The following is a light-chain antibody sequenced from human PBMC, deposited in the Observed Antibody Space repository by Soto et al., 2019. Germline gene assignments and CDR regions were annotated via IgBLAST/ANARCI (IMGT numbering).Light chain of an antibody. J-gene: IGKJ5*01. V-gene: IGKV1-39*01. CDR3: QQSYSTLSIT. CDR2: AAS. CDR1: QSISSY. Sequence: DIQMTQSPSSLSASVGDRVTITCRASQSISSYLNWYQQKPGKAPKLLIYAASSLQSGVPSRFSGSGSGTDFTLTISSLQPEDFATYYCQQSYSTLSITFGQGTRREIK.